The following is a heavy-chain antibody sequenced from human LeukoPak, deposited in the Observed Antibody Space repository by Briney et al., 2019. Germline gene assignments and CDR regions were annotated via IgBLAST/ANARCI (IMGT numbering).Heavy chain of an antibody. CDR2: ISGYNGNT. CDR1: GYTFTTYG. J-gene: IGHJ4*02. D-gene: IGHD1-14*01. CDR3: ARDIRTRGCGY. Sequence: ASVKVSCKASGYTFTTYGISWVRQAPGQGLEWMGWISGYNGNTNYAQKFQGRVTMTTDTSTTTAYMDVRSLRSDDTAVYYCARDIRTRGCGYWGQGTLVTVSS. V-gene: IGHV1-18*01.